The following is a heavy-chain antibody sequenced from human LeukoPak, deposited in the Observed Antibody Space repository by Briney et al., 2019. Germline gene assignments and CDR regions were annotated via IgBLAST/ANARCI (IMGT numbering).Heavy chain of an antibody. J-gene: IGHJ4*02. D-gene: IGHD3-10*01. CDR2: INQDGTEK. CDR1: GFTFNTYW. CDR3: ARERGWSGSGTYYEGVRY. Sequence: GGSLRLSCAASGFTFNTYWMIWVRQAPRKGLEWVAKINQDGTEKYYVDSMKGRFTISRDNAKNSLYLQMNSLRPEDSAVYYCARERGWSGSGTYYEGVRYWGQGTLVTVSS. V-gene: IGHV3-7*05.